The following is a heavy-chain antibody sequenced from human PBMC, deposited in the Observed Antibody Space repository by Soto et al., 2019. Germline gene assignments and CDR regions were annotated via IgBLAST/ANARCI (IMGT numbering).Heavy chain of an antibody. Sequence: QGQLVQSGAEVKKPGAAVKVSCGTSGFRFTSYSFHWVRQAPAQGLQWMGWINAGRGKTKYSQQFQGRVTFTWDTSANTVYMELSRLTSEDTSVFYCARWIDNGYFDYWGQGTLVTVS. V-gene: IGHV1-3*01. CDR2: INAGRGKT. CDR3: ARWIDNGYFDY. CDR1: GFRFTSYS. D-gene: IGHD4-17*01. J-gene: IGHJ4*02.